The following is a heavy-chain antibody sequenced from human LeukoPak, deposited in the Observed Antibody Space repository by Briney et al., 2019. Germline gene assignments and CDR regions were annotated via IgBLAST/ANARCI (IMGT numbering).Heavy chain of an antibody. V-gene: IGHV4-59*01. Sequence: PSETPSLTCTVSGGSISSYYWSWIRQPPGKGLEWIGYIYYSGSTNYNPSLKSRVTISVDTSKNQFSLKLSSVTAADTAVYYCARDRIAAAGPGPRYYYYYGMDVWGQGTTVTVSS. CDR2: IYYSGST. CDR1: GGSISSYY. J-gene: IGHJ6*02. D-gene: IGHD6-13*01. CDR3: ARDRIAAAGPGPRYYYYYGMDV.